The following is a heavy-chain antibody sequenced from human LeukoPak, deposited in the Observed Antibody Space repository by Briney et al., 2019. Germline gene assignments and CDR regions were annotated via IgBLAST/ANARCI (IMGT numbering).Heavy chain of an antibody. Sequence: GGSLRLSCAASGFTFSSYAMHWVRQAPGKGLEWVAVISYDGSNKYYADSVKGRITISRDNSKNTLYLQMNSLRAEDTAVYYCARVASRAAAGPNWFDPWGQGTLVTVSS. CDR1: GFTFSSYA. D-gene: IGHD6-13*01. V-gene: IGHV3-30-3*01. J-gene: IGHJ5*02. CDR3: ARVASRAAAGPNWFDP. CDR2: ISYDGSNK.